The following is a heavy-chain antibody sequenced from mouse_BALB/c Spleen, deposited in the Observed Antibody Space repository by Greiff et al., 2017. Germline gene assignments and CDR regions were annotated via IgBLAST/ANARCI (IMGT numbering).Heavy chain of an antibody. CDR2: ISYSGST. J-gene: IGHJ3*01. D-gene: IGHD3-2*01. V-gene: IGHV3-8*02. CDR3: ARWDSSGYVGFAY. Sequence: VQLKESGPSLVKPSQTLSLTCSVTGDSITSGYWNWIRKFPGNKLEYMGYISYSGSTYYNPSLKSRISITRDTSKNQYYLQLNSVTTEDTATYYCARWDSSGYVGFAYWGQGTLVTVSA. CDR1: GDSITSGY.